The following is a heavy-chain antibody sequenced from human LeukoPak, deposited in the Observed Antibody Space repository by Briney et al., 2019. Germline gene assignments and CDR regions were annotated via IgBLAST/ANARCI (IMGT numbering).Heavy chain of an antibody. CDR1: GFTFSDYN. D-gene: IGHD6-19*01. CDR2: IFYDGSNK. CDR3: AKVRWDNSGWYYSDS. V-gene: IGHV3-30*18. Sequence: GGSLRLSCAASGFTFSDYNMNWLRQAPGKGLEWVAGIFYDGSNKYYADSVKGRFTVSRDNSKNTLYLQVNSLRVEDTAVYYCAKVRWDNSGWYYSDSWGQGTLVTVSS. J-gene: IGHJ4*02.